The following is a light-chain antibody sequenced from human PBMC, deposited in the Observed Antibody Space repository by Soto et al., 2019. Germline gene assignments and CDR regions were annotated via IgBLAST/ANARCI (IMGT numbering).Light chain of an antibody. CDR2: DAS. Sequence: EIVCTQSPATLCWAPGERSTLGCMASQSVRSYLAWYQQKPGQSPRLLIYDASNRATGIPARFSGSGSGTHFTPTIRSLAPHDLAVYYYHHHRPWTPVTVGQGTKVEIK. CDR3: HHHRPWTPVT. J-gene: IGKJ1*01. V-gene: IGKV3-11*01. CDR1: QSVRSY.